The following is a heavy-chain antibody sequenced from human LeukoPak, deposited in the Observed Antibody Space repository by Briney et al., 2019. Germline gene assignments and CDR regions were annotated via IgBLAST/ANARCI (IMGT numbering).Heavy chain of an antibody. D-gene: IGHD2-15*01. CDR1: GYTFTSYD. CDR3: ARGAPGSYCSGGSCPYFDY. V-gene: IGHV1-8*01. CDR2: VNPNSGHT. J-gene: IGHJ4*02. Sequence: ASVKVSCKASGYTFTSYDINWVRQATGQGLEWMGWVNPNSGHTGYAQKFQGRVTMTRNTSISTAYMELSSLRSEGTAVYYCARGAPGSYCSGGSCPYFDYWGQGTLVSVSS.